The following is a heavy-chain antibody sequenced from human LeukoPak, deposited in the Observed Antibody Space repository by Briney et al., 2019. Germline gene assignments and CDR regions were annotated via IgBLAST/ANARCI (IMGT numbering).Heavy chain of an antibody. CDR2: INHIGST. CDR3: AGGYGSGSYSLEDYYYYYGMDV. J-gene: IGHJ6*02. D-gene: IGHD3-10*01. CDR1: GGSFSGYY. Sequence: PSETLSLTCAVYGGSFSGYYWSWIRQPPGKGLEWIGEINHIGSTNYNPSLKSRVTISVDTSKNQFSLKLSSVTAADTAVYYCAGGYGSGSYSLEDYYYYYGMDVWGQGTTVTVSS. V-gene: IGHV4-34*01.